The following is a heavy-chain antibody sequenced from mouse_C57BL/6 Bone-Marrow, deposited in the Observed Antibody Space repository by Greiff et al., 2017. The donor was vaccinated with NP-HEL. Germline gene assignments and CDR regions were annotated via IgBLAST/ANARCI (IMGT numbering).Heavy chain of an antibody. D-gene: IGHD2-4*01. CDR2: IYPGSGST. Sequence: QVQLKKRGAGLGKPGASVKMSCKASGYTFTSYWITWVKQRPGQGLEWIGDIYPGSGSTNYNEKFKSKATLTVDTSSSTAYMQLSSLTSEDSAVYYCARGEAIYYDYDAWFAYWGQGTLVTVSA. CDR3: ARGEAIYYDYDAWFAY. CDR1: GYTFTSYW. V-gene: IGHV1-55*01. J-gene: IGHJ3*01.